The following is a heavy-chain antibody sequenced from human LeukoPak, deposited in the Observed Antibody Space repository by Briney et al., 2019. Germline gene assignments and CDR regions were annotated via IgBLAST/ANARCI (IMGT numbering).Heavy chain of an antibody. Sequence: SETLSLTCAVSGDSITNNHWSWIRHFPGKGLEWIGYISYTGSTNYNPSLKSRLTISVDTSKNHFSLTLTSVTAADTALYYCARHSYPDGSPFDSWGQGTLVSVTS. CDR2: ISYTGST. J-gene: IGHJ4*02. CDR1: GDSITNNH. D-gene: IGHD3-10*01. CDR3: ARHSYPDGSPFDS. V-gene: IGHV4-59*08.